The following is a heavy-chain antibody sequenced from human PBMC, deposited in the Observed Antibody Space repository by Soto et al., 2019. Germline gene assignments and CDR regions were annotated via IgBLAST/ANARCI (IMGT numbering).Heavy chain of an antibody. Sequence: QLHLVESGGGVVQPGTSLRLSCTASGFMFKSYVMHWVRQAPGKGLELVALTSYDGNNKYYGDSVKGRFTVSRDNSKNTLHLQMDSLRPEDTALYYWARWGTTGGFDLWGQGTLVSVSS. CDR1: GFMFKSYV. CDR2: TSYDGNNK. D-gene: IGHD3-16*01. J-gene: IGHJ4*02. V-gene: IGHV3-30*19. CDR3: ARWGTTGGFDL.